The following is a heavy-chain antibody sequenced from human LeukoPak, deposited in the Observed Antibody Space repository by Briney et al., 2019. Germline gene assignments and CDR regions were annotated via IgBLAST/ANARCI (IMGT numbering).Heavy chain of an antibody. CDR1: GGTFSSYA. D-gene: IGHD3-22*01. J-gene: IGHJ3*02. V-gene: IGHV1-69*04. CDR2: IIPIFGIA. Sequence: SAKVSCKASGGTFSSYAISWVRQAPGQGLEWMGRIIPIFGIANYARKFQGRVTITADKSTSTAYMELSSLRSEDTAVYYCARGHYYDSSGPDAFDIWGQGTMVTVSS. CDR3: ARGHYYDSSGPDAFDI.